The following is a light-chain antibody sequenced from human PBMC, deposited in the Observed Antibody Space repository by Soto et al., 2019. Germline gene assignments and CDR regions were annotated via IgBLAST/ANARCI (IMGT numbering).Light chain of an antibody. CDR2: GAS. J-gene: IGKJ1*01. CDR1: QSVSSSD. CDR3: QRHGAT. Sequence: EIVLAQSPGTLSLSPGERATLSCRASQSVSSSDLAWYQQKPGQAPRLLIYGASSRATGIPDRFSGSGSGTDFTLTLSGLEPEDSAAYYCQRHGATFGQGTKVDIK. V-gene: IGKV3-20*01.